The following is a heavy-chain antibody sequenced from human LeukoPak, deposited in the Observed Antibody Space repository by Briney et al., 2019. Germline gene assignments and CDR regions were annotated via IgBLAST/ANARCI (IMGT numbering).Heavy chain of an antibody. CDR3: AREREPLLEFDY. CDR1: GGTFSSYA. Sequence: SVKVSCKASGGTFSSYAISWVRQAPGQGLEWMGGIIPIFGTANYTQKFQGRVTITADESTSTAYMELSSLRSEDTAVYYCAREREPLLEFDYWGQGTLVTVSS. CDR2: IIPIFGTA. J-gene: IGHJ4*02. D-gene: IGHD5-24*01. V-gene: IGHV1-69*13.